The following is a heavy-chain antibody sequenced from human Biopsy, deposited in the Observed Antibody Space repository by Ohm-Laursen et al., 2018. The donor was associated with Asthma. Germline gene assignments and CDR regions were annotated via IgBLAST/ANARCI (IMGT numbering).Heavy chain of an antibody. D-gene: IGHD2-2*01. J-gene: IGHJ5*02. V-gene: IGHV3-30*03. CDR3: ARDEAVVVPAAIPGNWFDP. Sequence: SLRLSCAASGFVFSQCGMHWVRQAPGKGLEWVAVISYDGSNKYYADSVKGRFTISRDNSKNTLYLQMNSLRAEDTAVYYCARDEAVVVPAAIPGNWFDPWGQGTLVTVSS. CDR2: ISYDGSNK. CDR1: GFVFSQCG.